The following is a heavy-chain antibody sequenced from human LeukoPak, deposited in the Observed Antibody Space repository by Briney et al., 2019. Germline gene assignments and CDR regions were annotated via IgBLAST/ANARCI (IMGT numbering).Heavy chain of an antibody. V-gene: IGHV3-30*18. CDR2: ISYDGSNK. CDR3: AKDRLVVVPAAMPKARGLFDY. Sequence: PGGSLRLSRAASGFTFSSYGMHWVRQAPGKGLEWVAVISYDGSNKYYADSVKGQFTISRDNSKNTLYLQMNSLRAEDTAVYYCAKDRLVVVPAAMPKARGLFDYWGQGTLVTVSS. J-gene: IGHJ4*02. CDR1: GFTFSSYG. D-gene: IGHD2-2*01.